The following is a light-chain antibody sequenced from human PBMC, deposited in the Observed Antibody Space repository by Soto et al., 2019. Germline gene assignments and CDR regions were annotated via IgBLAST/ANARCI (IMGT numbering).Light chain of an antibody. CDR2: DVN. V-gene: IGLV2-14*03. CDR3: TSYKWGCLYV. J-gene: IGLJ1*01. CDR1: SSDVGVSIS. Sequence: QSALTQPASVSGSPGQSITVSCTGISSDVGVSISVSWYQQHPGKAPRLIIFDVNNRPSGVSPRFSGSKSGNTASLTISGLQAEDEAHYFCTSYKWGCLYVFGSGTKLTVL.